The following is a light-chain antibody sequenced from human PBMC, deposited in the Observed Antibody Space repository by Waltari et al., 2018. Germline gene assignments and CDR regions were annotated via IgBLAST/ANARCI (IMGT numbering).Light chain of an antibody. CDR1: SNVGSYTF. V-gene: IGLV2-23*01. Sequence: QSALTQPASVSGSPGQSITISCTGSSNVGSYTFVSWYQHHPGKAPKVKICEDTERPSGVSNRFSASKSGETASLTISGLQAEDEADYYCCSYSRTSVIFGGGTKVTVL. J-gene: IGLJ2*01. CDR2: EDT. CDR3: CSYSRTSVI.